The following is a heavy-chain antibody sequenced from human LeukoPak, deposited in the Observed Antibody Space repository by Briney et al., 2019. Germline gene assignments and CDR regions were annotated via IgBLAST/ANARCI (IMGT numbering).Heavy chain of an antibody. Sequence: ASVKVSCKASGYTFTSYAMHWVRQAPGQRLEWMGWINTGNGNTKYSQKFQGRVTITRDTSASTAYMELSSLRSEDTAVYYCARDLDAAAGYYWGQGTLVTVSS. CDR1: GYTFTSYA. D-gene: IGHD6-13*01. V-gene: IGHV1-3*04. J-gene: IGHJ4*02. CDR3: ARDLDAAAGYY. CDR2: INTGNGNT.